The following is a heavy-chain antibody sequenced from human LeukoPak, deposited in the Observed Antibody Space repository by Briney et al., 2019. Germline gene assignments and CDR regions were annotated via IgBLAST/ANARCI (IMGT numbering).Heavy chain of an antibody. CDR1: GGSITSSY. Sequence: AETLSLTCTVSGGSITSSYWSWIRQSPGKGLEWIGYIHYTGSTNYNPSLKSRVTMLIDTSKNQFSLKLSSVTAADTAVYYCARGRYSAGDNWFDPWGQGTLVTVPS. CDR2: IHYTGST. CDR3: ARGRYSAGDNWFDP. V-gene: IGHV4-59*01. D-gene: IGHD3-9*01. J-gene: IGHJ5*02.